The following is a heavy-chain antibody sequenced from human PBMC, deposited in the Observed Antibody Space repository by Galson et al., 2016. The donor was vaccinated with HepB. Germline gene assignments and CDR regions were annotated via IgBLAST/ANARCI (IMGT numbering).Heavy chain of an antibody. J-gene: IGHJ6*02. CDR3: ATGGGRRSKYYGMDV. D-gene: IGHD1-26*01. CDR2: ISGSGAST. V-gene: IGHV3-23*01. Sequence: SLRLSCAASGFTFSDHAMSWFRQAPGKGLEWVSVISGSGASTYYADSVKGRFTISRDNAKNTLYLQMNSLSAEDTAVYYCATGGGRRSKYYGMDVWGHGTMVTVSS. CDR1: GFTFSDHA.